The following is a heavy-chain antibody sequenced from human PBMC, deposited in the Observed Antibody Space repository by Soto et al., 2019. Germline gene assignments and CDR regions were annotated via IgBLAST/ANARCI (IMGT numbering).Heavy chain of an antibody. V-gene: IGHV1-69*13. CDR2: IIPIFGTA. J-gene: IGHJ4*02. CDR3: ARDVGATTSPRLGY. Sequence: GASVKVSCKASGGTFSSYAISWVRQAPGQGLEWMGGIIPIFGTANYAQKFQGRVTITADESTSTAYMELSSLRSEDTAVYYCARDVGATTSPRLGYWGQGTLVTVSS. CDR1: GGTFSSYA. D-gene: IGHD1-26*01.